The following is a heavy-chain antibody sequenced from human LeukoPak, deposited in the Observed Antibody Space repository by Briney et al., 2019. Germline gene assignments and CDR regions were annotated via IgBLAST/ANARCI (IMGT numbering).Heavy chain of an antibody. V-gene: IGHV4-4*07. D-gene: IGHD3-3*01. CDR3: ARAVGSGYPYYFDY. CDR2: IYISGTT. J-gene: IGHJ4*02. Sequence: SETLSLTCTVSGGPISSYYWSWIRQPAGKGLEWIGRIYISGTTNYNPSFKSRITMSIDTTKNQFSLMLSSVTAADTAVYYCARAVGSGYPYYFDYWGQGTLVTVSS. CDR1: GGPISSYY.